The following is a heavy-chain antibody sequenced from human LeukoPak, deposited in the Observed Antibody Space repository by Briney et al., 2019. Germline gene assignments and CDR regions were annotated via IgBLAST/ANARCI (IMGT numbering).Heavy chain of an antibody. J-gene: IGHJ6*01. Sequence: GGSLRLSCAASGFTFSSYGMHWVRQAPDRVLEWVAVIGYDGSNKYYADSVKGRFTISRDNSKNTLYLQMNSLRAEDTAVYYCARANDYSDYAGFVGGMDVWGKGTTVTASS. CDR2: IGYDGSNK. V-gene: IGHV3-33*01. CDR1: GFTFSSYG. D-gene: IGHD4-11*01. CDR3: ARANDYSDYAGFVGGMDV.